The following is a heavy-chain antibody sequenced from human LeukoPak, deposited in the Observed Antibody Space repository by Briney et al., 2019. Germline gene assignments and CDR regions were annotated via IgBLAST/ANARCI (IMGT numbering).Heavy chain of an antibody. V-gene: IGHV3-30*02. CDR2: IRNDGSNK. J-gene: IGHJ4*02. Sequence: GGSLRLSCAASGFTFSSYGMHWVRQAPGKGLEWVAFIRNDGSNKYYADSVKGRFTISRDNSKNTLYLQMNSLRAEDTAVYYCAKDAGYSYGTDYWGQGTLVTVSS. CDR3: AKDAGYSYGTDY. D-gene: IGHD5-18*01. CDR1: GFTFSSYG.